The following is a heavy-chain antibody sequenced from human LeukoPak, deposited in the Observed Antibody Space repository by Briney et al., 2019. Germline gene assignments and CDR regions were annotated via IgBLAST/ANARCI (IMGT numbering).Heavy chain of an antibody. J-gene: IGHJ1*01. Sequence: GGSLRLSCAASGFTFTGYAMGWLRQAPGKGLEFVSAISGDAANTFYADSVKGRFTVSRDNSQNILYLQLSNLRAEDTAVYYCAKRDYYDSSGFSPLFQHWGPGTLVTVSS. D-gene: IGHD3-22*01. CDR2: ISGDAANT. CDR3: AKRDYYDSSGFSPLFQH. V-gene: IGHV3-23*01. CDR1: GFTFTGYA.